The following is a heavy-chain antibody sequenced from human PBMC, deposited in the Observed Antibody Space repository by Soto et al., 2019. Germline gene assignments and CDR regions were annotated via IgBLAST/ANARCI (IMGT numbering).Heavy chain of an antibody. CDR1: GYTFTDYY. CDR3: AGTGGISS. V-gene: IGHV1-2*02. Sequence: QVQLVQSGPEVKKPGASVKVSCKASGYTFTDYYMQWVRQAPGQGLEWMGWINPNSGGTNSAPKFQGRVSRTRDTSISTAYLELSSLRSDDTAVYYCAGTGGISSWGQGTLVIVSS. D-gene: IGHD1-26*01. CDR2: INPNSGGT. J-gene: IGHJ4*02.